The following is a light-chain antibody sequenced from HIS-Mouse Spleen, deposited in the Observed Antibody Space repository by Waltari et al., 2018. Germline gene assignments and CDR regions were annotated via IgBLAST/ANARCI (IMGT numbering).Light chain of an antibody. J-gene: IGLJ3*02. CDR1: SSNIGSNY. Sequence: QSVLTQPPSASGTPGQRVTISCSGSSSNIGSNYVYWYQQLPGTAPKLLIYRNNQRPSALPDRFSGSQSGTSASLAISGLRSEYEADYYCAAWDDSLSGPVFGGGTKLTVL. CDR3: AAWDDSLSGPV. CDR2: RNN. V-gene: IGLV1-47*01.